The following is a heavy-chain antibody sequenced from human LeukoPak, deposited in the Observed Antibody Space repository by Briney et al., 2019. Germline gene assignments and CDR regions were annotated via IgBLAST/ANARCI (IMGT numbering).Heavy chain of an antibody. Sequence: SGTLSLTCTVSGGSISSYYWSWIRQPPGKGLEWIGYIYYSGSTNYNPSLKSRVTISVDTSKNQFSLKLSSVTAADTAVYYCASGLSSIAARRGYYYYGMDVWGQGTTVTVSS. CDR2: IYYSGST. J-gene: IGHJ6*02. CDR3: ASGLSSIAARRGYYYYGMDV. V-gene: IGHV4-59*01. CDR1: GGSISSYY. D-gene: IGHD6-6*01.